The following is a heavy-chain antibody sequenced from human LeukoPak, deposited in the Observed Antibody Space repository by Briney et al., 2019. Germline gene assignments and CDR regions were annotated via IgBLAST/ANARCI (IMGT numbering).Heavy chain of an antibody. Sequence: GGSLRLSCAASGFTFSSYAMSWVRQAPGRGLEWVSAISGSGSSTYYADSMKGRFTISRDNSNNTLYLQMNSLRAEDTAVYYCAKVWDHYGSGSYSYSYFDYWGQGTLVTVSS. V-gene: IGHV3-23*01. J-gene: IGHJ4*01. D-gene: IGHD3-10*01. CDR1: GFTFSSYA. CDR2: ISGSGSST. CDR3: AKVWDHYGSGSYSYSYFDY.